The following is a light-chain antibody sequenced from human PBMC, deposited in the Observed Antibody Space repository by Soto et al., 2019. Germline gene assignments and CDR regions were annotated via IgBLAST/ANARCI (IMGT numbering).Light chain of an antibody. CDR1: QRVRTY. CDR3: HQRSSWTRT. CDR2: DTS. J-gene: IGKJ4*01. Sequence: EIVLTQSPATLSLSPGERATLSCTASQRVRTYLVWDQHKPAQAARLLIYDTSTRATGVPARFSGSGSGTDFTHNISSLEPEDFAVYYCHQRSSWTRTFVGGPKVEIK. V-gene: IGKV3-11*01.